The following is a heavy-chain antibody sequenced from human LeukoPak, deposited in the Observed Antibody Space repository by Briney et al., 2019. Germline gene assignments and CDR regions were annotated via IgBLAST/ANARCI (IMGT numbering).Heavy chain of an antibody. V-gene: IGHV3-21*01. Sequence: GGSLRLSCAASGLSFSTYSMNWVRQAPGKGLEWVSSISSSIYRYYADSVKGRFTISRDNAKNSLYLQMNSLRAEDTAVYYCARDRRPYSGSYYGAFDIWGQGTMVTVSS. CDR3: ARDRRPYSGSYYGAFDI. J-gene: IGHJ3*02. CDR2: ISSSIYR. D-gene: IGHD1-26*01. CDR1: GLSFSTYS.